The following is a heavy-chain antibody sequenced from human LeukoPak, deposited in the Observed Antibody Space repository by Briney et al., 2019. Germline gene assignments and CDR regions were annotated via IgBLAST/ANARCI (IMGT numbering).Heavy chain of an antibody. D-gene: IGHD6-13*01. CDR2: ISSSSSTI. V-gene: IGHV3-48*01. CDR1: GFIFSSYS. CDR3: AREALSSSWGTDY. J-gene: IGHJ4*02. Sequence: QAGGSLRLSCAASGFIFSSYSMIWVRQAPGKGLEWVSYISSSSSTIYYADSVKGRFTISRDNAKNSLYLQMNSLRAEDTAVYYCAREALSSSWGTDYWGQGTLVTVSS.